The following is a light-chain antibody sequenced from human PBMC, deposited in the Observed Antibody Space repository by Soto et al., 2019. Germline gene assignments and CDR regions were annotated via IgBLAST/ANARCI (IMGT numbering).Light chain of an antibody. CDR1: QSVSSN. V-gene: IGKV3-15*01. Sequence: EIVMTQSPATLSVSPGERATLSCRASQSVSSNLAWYQQKLGQAPRLLIYGASTRATGIPARFSGSGSGTEFTLTISSLQSEDFAVYYCQQRSNWLTFGGGTKVEIK. CDR2: GAS. CDR3: QQRSNWLT. J-gene: IGKJ4*01.